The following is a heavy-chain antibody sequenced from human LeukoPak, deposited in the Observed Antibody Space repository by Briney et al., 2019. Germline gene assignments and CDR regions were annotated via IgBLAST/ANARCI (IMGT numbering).Heavy chain of an antibody. CDR1: GFTFDDYA. CDR3: ARNLEQQLFGEN. V-gene: IGHV3-9*01. Sequence: QPGRSLRLSCAASGFTFDDYAMRWVLQAPGKGLEWVSGISWNSGSIGYADSVKGRFTISRDNAKNSLYLQMNSLKTDDTAVYYCARNLEQQLFGENWGQGTLVTVSS. CDR2: ISWNSGSI. D-gene: IGHD6-13*01. J-gene: IGHJ4*02.